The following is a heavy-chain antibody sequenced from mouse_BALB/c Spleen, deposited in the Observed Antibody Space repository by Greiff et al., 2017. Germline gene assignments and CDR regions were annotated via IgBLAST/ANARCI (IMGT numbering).Heavy chain of an antibody. CDR3: ARGGYDYDEGYAMDY. V-gene: IGHV5-9-4*01. CDR2: ISSGGSYT. J-gene: IGHJ4*01. Sequence: EVKLVESGGGLVKPGGSLKLSCAASGFTFSSYAMSWVRQSPEKRLEWVAEISSGGSYTYYPDTVTGRFTISRDNAKNTLYLEMSSLRSEDTAMYYCARGGYDYDEGYAMDYWGQGTSVTVSS. CDR1: GFTFSSYA. D-gene: IGHD2-4*01.